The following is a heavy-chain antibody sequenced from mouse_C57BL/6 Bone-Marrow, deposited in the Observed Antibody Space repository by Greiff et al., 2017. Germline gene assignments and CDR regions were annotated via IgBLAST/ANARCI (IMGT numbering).Heavy chain of an antibody. CDR2: IDPSDSYT. Sequence: QVQLQQPGAELVMPGASVKLSCKASGYTFTSYWMHWVKQRPGQGLEWIGEIDPSDSYTNYNQKFKGKSTLNVDKSSSTAYMQLSSLTSEDSAVYNGARGYPYFDYWGQGTTLTVAS. V-gene: IGHV1-69*01. D-gene: IGHD5-1-1*01. CDR3: ARGYPYFDY. J-gene: IGHJ2*01. CDR1: GYTFTSYW.